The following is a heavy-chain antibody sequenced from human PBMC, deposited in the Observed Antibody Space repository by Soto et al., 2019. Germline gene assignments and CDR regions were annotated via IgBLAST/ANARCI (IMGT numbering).Heavy chain of an antibody. CDR3: ARESYSGYHSYDY. D-gene: IGHD5-12*01. J-gene: IGHJ4*02. Sequence: SETLSLTCAVSGYSISSGCFWGWIRQPPGKGLEWIANMYHDGNTHCNPSLKSRVTMPVDTSKNQFSLKLNSVTAADTAVYYCARESYSGYHSYDYWGQGILVTVSS. V-gene: IGHV4-38-2*02. CDR2: MYHDGNT. CDR1: GYSISSGCF.